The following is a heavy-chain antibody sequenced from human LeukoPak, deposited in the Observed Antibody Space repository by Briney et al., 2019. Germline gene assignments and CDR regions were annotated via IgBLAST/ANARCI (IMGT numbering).Heavy chain of an antibody. Sequence: PSETLSLTCTVSGGSISSGGYYWSWIRQHPGKGLEWIGYIYYSGSTYYNPSLKSRVTISVDTSKNQFSLKLSSVTAADTAVYYCARGLQGYYDSSGQVDYWGQGTLVTVSS. CDR1: GGSISSGGYY. D-gene: IGHD3-22*01. J-gene: IGHJ4*02. CDR3: ARGLQGYYDSSGQVDY. CDR2: IYYSGST. V-gene: IGHV4-31*03.